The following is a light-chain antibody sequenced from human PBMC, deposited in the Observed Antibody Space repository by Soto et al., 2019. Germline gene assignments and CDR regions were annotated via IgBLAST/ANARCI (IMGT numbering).Light chain of an antibody. Sequence: EIVLTQSPATLSLSPGERATLSCRASQSVGSYLAWFQQKPGQAPRLLIYDASNRATGIPARFSGSGSGTEFTLTISSLEPEDFAVYYCQQRSTPLTFGGGTKVEIK. J-gene: IGKJ4*01. V-gene: IGKV3-11*01. CDR2: DAS. CDR3: QQRSTPLT. CDR1: QSVGSY.